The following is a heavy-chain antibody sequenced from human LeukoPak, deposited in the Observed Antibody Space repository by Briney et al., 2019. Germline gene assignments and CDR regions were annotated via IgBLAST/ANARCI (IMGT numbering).Heavy chain of an antibody. CDR1: GFTFSSYG. Sequence: PGRSLRLSCAASGFTFSSYGMHWVRQAPGKGLEWVAVISYDGSNKYYADSVKGRFTISRDNSKNTLYLQMNSLRAEDTAVYYCAKDRGLSAYCGGDCYSGFDYWGQGTLVTVSS. CDR3: AKDRGLSAYCGGDCYSGFDY. V-gene: IGHV3-30*18. D-gene: IGHD2-21*02. J-gene: IGHJ4*02. CDR2: ISYDGSNK.